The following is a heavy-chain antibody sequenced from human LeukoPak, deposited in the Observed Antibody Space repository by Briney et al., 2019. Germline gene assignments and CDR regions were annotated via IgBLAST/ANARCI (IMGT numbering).Heavy chain of an antibody. V-gene: IGHV4-39*01. CDR3: ARHAGGISATGTRPFDY. Sequence: SGTLSHTCTVSGASFSSSTYYWGWIRQPPGKGLEWIGSIYYSGSTYYNPSLKSRVTMSVDTSKNQFSLKLSSVTAADTAVYYCARHAGGISATGTRPFDYWGQGTLVTVSS. CDR1: GASFSSSTYY. CDR2: IYYSGST. D-gene: IGHD6-13*01. J-gene: IGHJ4*02.